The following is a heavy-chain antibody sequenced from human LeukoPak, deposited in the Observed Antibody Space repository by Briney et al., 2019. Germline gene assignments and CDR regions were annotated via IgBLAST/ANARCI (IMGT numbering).Heavy chain of an antibody. V-gene: IGHV4-34*01. Sequence: SETLSLTCAVYGGSFSGYYWSWIRQPPGKGLEWIGEINHSGSTNYNPSLKSRVTISVDKSKNQFSLKLSSVTAADTAVYYCARDSTTVTIGDAFDIWGQGTMVTVSS. CDR3: ARDSTTVTIGDAFDI. J-gene: IGHJ3*02. CDR2: INHSGST. D-gene: IGHD4-17*01. CDR1: GGSFSGYY.